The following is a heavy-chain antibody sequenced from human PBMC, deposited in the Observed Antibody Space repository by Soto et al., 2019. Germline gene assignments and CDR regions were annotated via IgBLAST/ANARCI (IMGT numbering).Heavy chain of an antibody. V-gene: IGHV6-1*01. Sequence: SQTLSLTCAISGDSVSSNSAAWNWIRQSPSRGLEWLGRTYYRSKWYNDYAVSVKSRITINPDTSKNQFSLQLNSVTPEDTAVYYCAREGSYYYGSGSYYSGPQYYGMDVWGQGTTVTVSS. D-gene: IGHD3-10*01. CDR3: AREGSYYYGSGSYYSGPQYYGMDV. J-gene: IGHJ6*02. CDR2: TYYRSKWYN. CDR1: GDSVSSNSAA.